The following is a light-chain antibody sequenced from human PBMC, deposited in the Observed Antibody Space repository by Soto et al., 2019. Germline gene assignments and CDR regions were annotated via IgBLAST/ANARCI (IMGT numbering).Light chain of an antibody. CDR2: WAS. Sequence: DIVMTQSPDSLAVSLGERATINCKSSQSILYSSDNKNYLTWYQQKPGQPPKLLIYWASTRQFGVPDRFSGSGSGTNFSRTISGLQAEDVAVYYCQQYYSTPLSFGGGTKVEIK. J-gene: IGKJ4*01. CDR1: QSILYSSDNKNY. CDR3: QQYYSTPLS. V-gene: IGKV4-1*01.